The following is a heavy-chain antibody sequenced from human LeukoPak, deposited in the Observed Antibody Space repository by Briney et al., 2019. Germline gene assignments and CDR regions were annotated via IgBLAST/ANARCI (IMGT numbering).Heavy chain of an antibody. J-gene: IGHJ6*02. CDR1: GDSISTYY. Sequence: SETLSLTCTVSGDSISTYYWSWIRQPPGKGLEWLGFIYYSGNTNYNPSLKSRVTISVDTSKNQFSLKLSSATAADTAVYYCARGRGHYYYHGMDVWGQGTTVTVSS. V-gene: IGHV4-59*01. CDR3: ARGRGHYYYHGMDV. D-gene: IGHD3-10*01. CDR2: IYYSGNT.